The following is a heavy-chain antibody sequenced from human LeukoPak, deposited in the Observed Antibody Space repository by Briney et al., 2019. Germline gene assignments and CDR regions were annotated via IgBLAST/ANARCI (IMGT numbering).Heavy chain of an antibody. CDR3: ARVEGYCSSTSCLNWFDP. D-gene: IGHD2-2*01. CDR2: IYYSGST. J-gene: IGHJ5*02. V-gene: IGHV4-30-4*08. Sequence: SETLSLTCTVSGGSISSGDYHWSWIRQPPGKGLEWIGYIYYSGSTYYNPSLKSRVTISVDTSKNQFSPKLSSVTAADTAVYYCARVEGYCSSTSCLNWFDPWGQGTLVTVSS. CDR1: GGSISSGDYH.